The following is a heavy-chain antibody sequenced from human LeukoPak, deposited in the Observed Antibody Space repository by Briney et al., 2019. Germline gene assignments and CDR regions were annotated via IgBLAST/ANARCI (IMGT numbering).Heavy chain of an antibody. D-gene: IGHD3/OR15-3a*01. J-gene: IGHJ4*02. V-gene: IGHV3-23*01. CDR1: GFTFSSHT. CDR3: AKGRGLVSPDDH. Sequence: GGSLRLSCAASGFTFSSHTMTWVRQAPGKGLEWVSAISNSGGSTYYADSVKGRFTISRDNSKNTLYLQMNSLEAEDTAVYYCAKGRGLVSPDDHWGQGTLVTVSS. CDR2: ISNSGGST.